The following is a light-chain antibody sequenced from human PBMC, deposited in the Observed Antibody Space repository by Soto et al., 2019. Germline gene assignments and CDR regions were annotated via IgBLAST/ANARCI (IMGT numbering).Light chain of an antibody. V-gene: IGKV1-39*01. Sequence: DIQMTQSPSSLSASVGDRVTINCRASQNIDNFLNWYQQKPGKAPKLLIYTSTTLRTGVPTRFTGSGSGTEFTLTISSLQPDDFATYYCQQGYSNRWTFGQATKVEFK. CDR1: QNIDNF. J-gene: IGKJ1*01. CDR3: QQGYSNRWT. CDR2: TST.